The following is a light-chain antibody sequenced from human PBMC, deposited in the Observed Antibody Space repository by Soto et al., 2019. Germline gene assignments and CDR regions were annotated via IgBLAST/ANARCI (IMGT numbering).Light chain of an antibody. CDR3: QVWDSSQGV. V-gene: IGLV3-21*02. Sequence: SYELTQPPSVSVAPGQTARITCGGTNIGSKSVHWYQQKPGQAPVLVVYDDSDRPSGIPERFSGSNSGNTATLTISRVEAGDEADYYCQVWDSSQGVFGTGTKLTVL. J-gene: IGLJ1*01. CDR2: DDS. CDR1: NIGSKS.